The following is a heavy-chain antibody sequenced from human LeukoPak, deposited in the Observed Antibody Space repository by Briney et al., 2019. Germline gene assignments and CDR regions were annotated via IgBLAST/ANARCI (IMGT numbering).Heavy chain of an antibody. J-gene: IGHJ4*02. V-gene: IGHV4-31*03. Sequence: SETLSLTCTVSGASISSGGYYWSWIRLHPGEGLEWIGYIYYSGSTSYNPSLKSRVTMSVDTSKNQFSLKLSSVTAADTAVYYCARVGYSSGWFDYWGQGTLVTVSS. D-gene: IGHD6-19*01. CDR1: GASISSGGYY. CDR3: ARVGYSSGWFDY. CDR2: IYYSGST.